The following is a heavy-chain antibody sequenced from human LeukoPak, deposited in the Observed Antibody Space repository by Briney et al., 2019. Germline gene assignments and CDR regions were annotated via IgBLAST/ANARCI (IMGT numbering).Heavy chain of an antibody. V-gene: IGHV4-34*01. Sequence: WETLSLTCAVYNGSFSGYHWSWIRQSPGKGLEWIGEVNEDGNNYFNPSLRGRVSISIDTSRNHFSLQLMSVTDADTAVYNCARASWSGGGGFDPWGQGTLVTVSS. CDR3: ARASWSGGGGFDP. D-gene: IGHD3-3*01. CDR2: VNEDGNN. CDR1: NGSFSGYH. J-gene: IGHJ5*02.